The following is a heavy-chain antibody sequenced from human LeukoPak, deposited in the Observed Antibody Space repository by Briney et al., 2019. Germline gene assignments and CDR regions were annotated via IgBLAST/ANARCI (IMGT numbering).Heavy chain of an antibody. CDR2: INSDGSST. J-gene: IGHJ4*02. V-gene: IGHV3-74*01. Sequence: GGSLRLSCAASGFTFSSYWMHWVRQAPGKGLVWVSRINSDGSSTSYADSVKGRFTISRDNAKNTLYLQMNSLRAEDTAVYYCARGGYYSPIAPDYWGQGTLVTVSS. D-gene: IGHD3-22*01. CDR3: ARGGYYSPIAPDY. CDR1: GFTFSSYW.